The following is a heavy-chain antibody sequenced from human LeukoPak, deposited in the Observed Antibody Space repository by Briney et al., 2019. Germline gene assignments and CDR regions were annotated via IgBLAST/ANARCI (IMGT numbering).Heavy chain of an antibody. Sequence: PSETLSLTCTVSGGSISSGDYYWSWIRQPPGKGLEWIGYIYYSGGTYYNPSLKSRVTISVDTSKNQFSLKLSSVTAADTAVYYCARDPTRWELLDYYYYMDVWGKGTTVTVSS. J-gene: IGHJ6*03. V-gene: IGHV4-30-4*08. CDR3: ARDPTRWELLDYYYYMDV. CDR1: GGSISSGDYY. CDR2: IYYSGGT. D-gene: IGHD1-26*01.